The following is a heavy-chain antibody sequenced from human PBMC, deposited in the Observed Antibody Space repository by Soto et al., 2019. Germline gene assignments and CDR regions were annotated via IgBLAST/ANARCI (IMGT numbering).Heavy chain of an antibody. CDR3: AKSLFLYRGNDDDC. Sequence: QVQLVESGGGVVQPGRSLRLSCVASGFSFRGYGMHWVRQAPGKGLEWVAVISYDGGNKYYADSVKGRFTISRDNSRNTLFLHMNSLRTEDTAVYYCAKSLFLYRGNDDDCWGQGTLVTVS. CDR2: ISYDGGNK. D-gene: IGHD1-26*01. V-gene: IGHV3-30*18. J-gene: IGHJ4*02. CDR1: GFSFRGYG.